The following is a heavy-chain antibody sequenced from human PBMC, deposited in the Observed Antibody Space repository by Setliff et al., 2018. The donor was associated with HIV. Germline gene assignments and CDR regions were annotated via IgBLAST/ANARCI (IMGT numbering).Heavy chain of an antibody. J-gene: IGHJ4*02. D-gene: IGHD1-26*01. V-gene: IGHV1-2*02. CDR2: INPNSGGT. CDR1: GYTFTGYY. CDR3: MRGREIGSRSPLELSDY. Sequence: ASVKVSCKASGYTFTGYYMHWVRQAPGQGLEWMGWINPNSGGTNYEQEFQGRVTLTRDTSISTAYLELTSLRSDDTAIFYCMRGREIGSRSPLELSDYWGQGTLVTVSS.